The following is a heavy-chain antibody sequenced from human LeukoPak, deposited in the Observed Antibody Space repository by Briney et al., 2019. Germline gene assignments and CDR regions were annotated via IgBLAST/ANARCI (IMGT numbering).Heavy chain of an antibody. CDR3: TRDGYNFVAYYFYY. V-gene: IGHV3-73*01. Sequence: GGSLRLSCAASGFTFSGSAMHWVRQASGKGLEWVGRIRSKANSYATAYAASVKGRFTISRDDSKNTAYLQMNSLKTEDTAVYYCTRDGYNFVAYYFYYWGQGTLVTVSS. CDR1: GFTFSGSA. D-gene: IGHD5-24*01. CDR2: IRSKANSYAT. J-gene: IGHJ4*02.